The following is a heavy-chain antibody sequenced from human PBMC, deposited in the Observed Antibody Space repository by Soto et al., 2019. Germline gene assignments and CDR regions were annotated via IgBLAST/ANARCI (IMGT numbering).Heavy chain of an antibody. Sequence: SESLSLTCAVYGGSFSGYYWSWIRQPPGKGLEWIGEINHSGSTNYNPSLKSRVTISVDTSKNQFSLKLSSVTAADTAVYYCARGRRWYNWNVDAFDIWGQGTMVTVSS. CDR2: INHSGST. CDR3: ARGRRWYNWNVDAFDI. V-gene: IGHV4-34*01. CDR1: GGSFSGYY. D-gene: IGHD1-20*01. J-gene: IGHJ3*02.